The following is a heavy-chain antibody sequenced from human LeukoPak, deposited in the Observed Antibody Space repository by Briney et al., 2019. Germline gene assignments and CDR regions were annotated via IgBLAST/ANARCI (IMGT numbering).Heavy chain of an antibody. CDR2: IYYSGSI. CDR1: GYSISGYY. CDR3: ARLRGNYFPDY. V-gene: IGHV4-59*01. D-gene: IGHD4-11*01. J-gene: IGHJ4*02. Sequence: SEALSLTCTVSGYSISGYYLTWIRQPPGEGLEWIGYIYYSGSINYNPSLKSRLTISVDTSKNQFSLKLSSVTAADTAVYYCARLRGNYFPDYWGQGTLVTVSS.